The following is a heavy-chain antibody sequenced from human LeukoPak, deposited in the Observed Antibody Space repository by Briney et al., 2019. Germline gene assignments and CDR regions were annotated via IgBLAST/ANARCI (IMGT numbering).Heavy chain of an antibody. CDR3: ARENLEFGVVIISWFDP. J-gene: IGHJ5*02. V-gene: IGHV3-30*03. D-gene: IGHD3-3*01. CDR1: GFTFSTYG. CDR2: ISYDGSNK. Sequence: PGRSLRLSCAASGFTFSTYGMHWVRQAPGKGLEWVAVISYDGSNKYHADSVKGRFTISRDNSKNTLYLQMNSLRAEDTAVYYCARENLEFGVVIISWFDPWGQGTLVTVSS.